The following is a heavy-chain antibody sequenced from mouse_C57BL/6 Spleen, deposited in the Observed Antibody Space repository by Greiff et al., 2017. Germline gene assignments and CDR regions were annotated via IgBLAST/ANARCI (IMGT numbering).Heavy chain of an antibody. Sequence: QVQLQQSGAELARPGASVKLSCKASGYTFTSYGISWVKQRTGQGLEWIGEIYPRSGNTYYNEKFKGKATLTADTSSSTAYMELRSLTSEDSAVYFCADDYDGFAYWGQGTLVTVAA. CDR1: GYTFTSYG. D-gene: IGHD2-4*01. CDR2: IYPRSGNT. J-gene: IGHJ3*01. CDR3: ADDYDGFAY. V-gene: IGHV1-81*01.